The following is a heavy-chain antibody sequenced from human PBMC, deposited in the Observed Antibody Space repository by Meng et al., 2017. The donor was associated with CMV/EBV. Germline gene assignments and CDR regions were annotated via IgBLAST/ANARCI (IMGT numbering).Heavy chain of an antibody. Sequence: QIRLKGVCPTLVKPTHTLTLTCTFSGFSLSTRGVGVGWIRQPPGKALEWLALIYWDDYKRYRPSLKSRLTITKDTSKNQVVLTMTNMDPVDTATYYCARGGLRGFDYWGQGTLVTVSS. CDR2: IYWDDYK. CDR1: GFSLSTRGVG. D-gene: IGHD4-17*01. CDR3: ARGGLRGFDY. J-gene: IGHJ4*02. V-gene: IGHV2-5*02.